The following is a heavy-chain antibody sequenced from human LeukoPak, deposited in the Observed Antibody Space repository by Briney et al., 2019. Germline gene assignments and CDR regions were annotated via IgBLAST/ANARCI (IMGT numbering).Heavy chain of an antibody. Sequence: SETLSLTCAVYGGSFSGYYWSWIRQPPGKGLEWIGEINHSGSTNYNPSLKSRVTISVDTSKNQLSLKLSSVTAADTAVYYCARLGFYYDFWSGYPSSFDYWGQGTLVTVSS. V-gene: IGHV4-34*01. CDR1: GGSFSGYY. CDR2: INHSGST. D-gene: IGHD3-3*01. CDR3: ARLGFYYDFWSGYPSSFDY. J-gene: IGHJ4*02.